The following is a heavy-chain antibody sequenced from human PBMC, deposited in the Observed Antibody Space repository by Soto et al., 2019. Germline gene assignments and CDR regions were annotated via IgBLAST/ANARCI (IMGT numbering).Heavy chain of an antibody. CDR3: AKFFVETGGSSGWPWSFHF. CDR2: ISGTGGTT. CDR1: GFTFSSYA. J-gene: IGHJ4*02. V-gene: IGHV3-23*01. Sequence: EVQLLESGGGLVQPGGSLRLSCAASGFTFSSYAMSWVRQAPGKGLEWVSAISGTGGTTYYADSVKGRFTISRDNSMNTLHLQMNSLRAEDTAIYYCAKFFVETGGSSGWPWSFHFWGQGTLVTVSS. D-gene: IGHD6-25*01.